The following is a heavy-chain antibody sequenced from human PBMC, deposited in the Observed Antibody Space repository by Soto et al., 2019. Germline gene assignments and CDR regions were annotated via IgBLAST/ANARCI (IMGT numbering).Heavy chain of an antibody. CDR2: IHHSGGP. J-gene: IGHJ4*02. Sequence: SETLSLTCAVYGGSLSAYYWTWIRQSPGKGLEWIGEIHHSGGPKYNPSLKSRVTISADTSKNQFSLELSSVTAADTAVYYCASYGSGSYYNGYYFDYWGQGTLVTVSS. D-gene: IGHD3-10*01. CDR3: ASYGSGSYYNGYYFDY. CDR1: GGSLSAYY. V-gene: IGHV4-34*01.